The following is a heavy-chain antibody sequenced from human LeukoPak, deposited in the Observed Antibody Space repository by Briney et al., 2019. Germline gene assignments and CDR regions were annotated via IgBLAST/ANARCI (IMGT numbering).Heavy chain of an antibody. D-gene: IGHD2-2*01. CDR1: GFTFSSYG. V-gene: IGHV3-30*03. J-gene: IGHJ4*02. CDR2: ISYDGSNK. CDR3: ARAKDEEYQLPFDY. Sequence: GGSLRLSCAASGFTFSSYGMYWVRQAPGTGLEREAVISYDGSNKYYADSVKGRFTISRDNSKNALYLQMNSLRAEDTAVYYCARAKDEEYQLPFDYWGQGTLVTVSS.